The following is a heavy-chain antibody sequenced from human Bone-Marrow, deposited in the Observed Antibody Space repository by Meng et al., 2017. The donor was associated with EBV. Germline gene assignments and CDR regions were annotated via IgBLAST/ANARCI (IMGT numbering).Heavy chain of an antibody. CDR3: ARSRDDYVWGSYRTFDY. V-gene: IGHV4-39*07. CDR1: GGSISSCSYY. J-gene: IGHJ4*02. Sequence: LPEPGPGLVQPSETLSLTCTVSGGSISSCSYYWGWIRQPPGQGLEWIGSIYYSGSTYYNPSLNSRVTISVDTSKNQFSLKLSSVTAADTAVYYCARSRDDYVWGSYRTFDYWGQGTLVTVSS. CDR2: IYYSGST. D-gene: IGHD3-16*02.